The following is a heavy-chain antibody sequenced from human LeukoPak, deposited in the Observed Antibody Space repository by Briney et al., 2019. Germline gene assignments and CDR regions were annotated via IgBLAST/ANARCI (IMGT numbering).Heavy chain of an antibody. V-gene: IGHV3-30-3*01. J-gene: IGHJ6*02. CDR2: ISYDENKK. CDR3: ARDASSGPYFFYGMDF. CDR1: GFIFSDYA. D-gene: IGHD3-10*01. Sequence: GGSLRLSCAASGFIFSDYAIHWVRQTPGKGLEWVAVISYDENKKYYAASVKGRLTISRDNSKTTLYLQMNYLRAEDTAVYFCARDASSGPYFFYGMDFWGQGTTVTVSS.